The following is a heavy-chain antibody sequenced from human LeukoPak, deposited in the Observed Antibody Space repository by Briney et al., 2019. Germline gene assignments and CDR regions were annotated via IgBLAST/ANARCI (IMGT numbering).Heavy chain of an antibody. V-gene: IGHV1-2*02. CDR3: ATGRGYSYGYDSEDFYYMDV. Sequence: ASVKVSCKASGYTFTGYYMHWVRQAPGQGLEWMGWVNPNSGGTNYAQRFQGRVTMTRDTSITTAYMELSRLTSDDTAVYYCATGRGYSYGYDSEDFYYMDVWGKGTTVTVSS. J-gene: IGHJ6*03. D-gene: IGHD5-18*01. CDR2: VNPNSGGT. CDR1: GYTFTGYY.